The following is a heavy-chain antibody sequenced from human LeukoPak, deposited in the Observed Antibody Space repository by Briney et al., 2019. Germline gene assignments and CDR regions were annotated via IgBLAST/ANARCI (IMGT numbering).Heavy chain of an antibody. CDR2: ISYDGSIR. J-gene: IGHJ4*02. CDR3: ARDFRIAAAGTGLAY. CDR1: EFSFSNFA. Sequence: GGSLRLSCAASEFSFSNFAMYWVRQPPGKGLEWLAVISYDGSIRYYADSVKGRFTISRDNSKNTLYLQMNSLRAEDTAVYYCARDFRIAAAGTGLAYWGQGTLVTVSS. V-gene: IGHV3-30*04. D-gene: IGHD6-13*01.